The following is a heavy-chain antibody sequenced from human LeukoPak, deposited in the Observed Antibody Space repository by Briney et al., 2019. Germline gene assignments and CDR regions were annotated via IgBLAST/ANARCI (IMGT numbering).Heavy chain of an antibody. CDR3: AKDRSKERWLRFSGYYYGMDV. CDR2: ISYDGSNK. D-gene: IGHD5-24*01. V-gene: IGHV3-30*18. CDR1: GFTFSSYG. Sequence: GRSLRLSCAASGFTFSSYGMQWARQAPGKGLEWVAVISYDGSNKYYADSVKGRFTISRDNSKNTLYLQMNSLRAEDTAVYYCAKDRSKERWLRFSGYYYGMDVWGQGTTVTVSS. J-gene: IGHJ6*02.